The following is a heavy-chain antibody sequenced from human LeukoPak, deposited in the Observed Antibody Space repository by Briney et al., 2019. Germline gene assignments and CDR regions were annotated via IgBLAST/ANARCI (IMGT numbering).Heavy chain of an antibody. D-gene: IGHD3-10*01. J-gene: IGHJ4*02. CDR2: ISSNGGST. Sequence: GGSLKLSCAASGFTFSSYAMHWVRQAPGKGLEYVSAISSNGGSTYYANSVKGRFTTSRDNSKNTLYLQMGSLRAEDMAVYYCAGPSGSYYNSLDYWGQGTLVTVSS. CDR1: GFTFSSYA. CDR3: AGPSGSYYNSLDY. V-gene: IGHV3-64*01.